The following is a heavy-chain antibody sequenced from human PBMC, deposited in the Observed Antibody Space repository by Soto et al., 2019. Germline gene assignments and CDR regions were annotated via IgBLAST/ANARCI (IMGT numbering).Heavy chain of an antibody. J-gene: IGHJ4*02. CDR2: ISAHNGNT. CDR1: GYTFTSYG. D-gene: IGHD4-17*01. CDR3: ARGRYGAY. Sequence: QVHLVQSGAEVKKPGASVKVSCKASGYTFTSYGITWVRQAPGQGLEWMGWISAHNGNTDYAQKLQGRVIVTRDTATRTAYMELRSLRSDDTAGYCCARGRYGAYWGQGALVTVSS. V-gene: IGHV1-18*01.